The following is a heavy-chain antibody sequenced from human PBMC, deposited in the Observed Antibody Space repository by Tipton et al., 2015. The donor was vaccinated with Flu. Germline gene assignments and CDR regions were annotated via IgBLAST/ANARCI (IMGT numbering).Heavy chain of an antibody. CDR2: IYYSGIT. V-gene: IGHV4-59*01. CDR3: ARDLTTIFGGAFDN. J-gene: IGHJ4*02. Sequence: TLSLTCTVSGASIRSYYWSWIRQPPGKGLEWIGYIYYSGITNYNPSLKSRVTISVDTSKNQFSLKLSSVTAADTAVYYCARDLTTIFGGAFDNWGPGTLVTVSS. CDR1: GASIRSYY. D-gene: IGHD3-3*01.